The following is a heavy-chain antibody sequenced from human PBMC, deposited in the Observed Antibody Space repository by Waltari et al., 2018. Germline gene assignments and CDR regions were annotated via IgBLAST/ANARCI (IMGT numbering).Heavy chain of an antibody. Sequence: EVQLVETGGGLIQPGGSLRLSCAASGFTVSSKYMSWVRQAPGKGLEWVSVICSGGSTYYADSVKGRFTISRDNSKNTLYLQMNSLRAEDTAVYYCASIEEGYVDYWGQGTLVTVSS. CDR1: GFTVSSKY. V-gene: IGHV3-53*02. J-gene: IGHJ4*02. CDR2: ICSGGST. CDR3: ASIEEGYVDY.